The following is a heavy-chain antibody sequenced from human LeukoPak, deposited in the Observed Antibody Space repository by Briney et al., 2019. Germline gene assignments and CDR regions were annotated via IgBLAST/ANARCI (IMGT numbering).Heavy chain of an antibody. J-gene: IGHJ4*02. D-gene: IGHD2-21*02. Sequence: ASVKVSCKASGYTFTSYDINWVRRATGQGLEWMGWMNPNSGNTGYAQKFQGRVTMTRNTSISTAYMELSSLRSEDTAVYYCARARRDLGAFDYWGQGTLVTVSS. V-gene: IGHV1-8*01. CDR1: GYTFTSYD. CDR2: MNPNSGNT. CDR3: ARARRDLGAFDY.